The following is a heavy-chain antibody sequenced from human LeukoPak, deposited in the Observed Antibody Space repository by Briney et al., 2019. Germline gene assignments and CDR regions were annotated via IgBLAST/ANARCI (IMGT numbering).Heavy chain of an antibody. Sequence: SETLSLTCTVSGGSISSYYWSWIRQPAGKGLEWIGRIYTSGSTNYNPSLKSRVTMSVDTSKNQFSLKLSSVTAADTAVYYCARELYSGYLTRDRWFDPWGQGTLVTVSS. CDR2: IYTSGST. CDR3: ARELYSGYLTRDRWFDP. D-gene: IGHD5-12*01. J-gene: IGHJ5*02. V-gene: IGHV4-4*07. CDR1: GGSISSYY.